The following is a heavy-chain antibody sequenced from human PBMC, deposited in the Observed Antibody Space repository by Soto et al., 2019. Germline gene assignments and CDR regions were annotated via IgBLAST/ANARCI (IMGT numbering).Heavy chain of an antibody. CDR3: ARTPDYGDYAVWFDP. J-gene: IGHJ5*02. Sequence: QVQLQESGPGLVKPSETLSLTCTVSGGSISSYYWSWIRQPPGKGLEWIGYIYYSGSTNYNPSLKSRVTISVDTSKNQFSLKLSSVTAADTAVYYCARTPDYGDYAVWFDPWGQGTLVTVSS. CDR1: GGSISSYY. V-gene: IGHV4-59*01. CDR2: IYYSGST. D-gene: IGHD4-17*01.